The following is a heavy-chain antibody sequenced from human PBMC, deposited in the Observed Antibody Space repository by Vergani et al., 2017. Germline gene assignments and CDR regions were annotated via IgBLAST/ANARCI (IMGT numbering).Heavy chain of an antibody. D-gene: IGHD6-13*01. Sequence: EVQLVESGGGLVKPGGSLRLSCAASGFTFSSYSMNWVRQAPGKGLEWVSSISSSSSYIYYADSVKGRFTISRDNAKNSLYLQMNSLRAEDTAVYYCARDFYVAAAGTGYYGMDVWGQGTTVTVSS. CDR1: GFTFSSYS. CDR2: ISSSSSYI. J-gene: IGHJ6*02. V-gene: IGHV3-21*01. CDR3: ARDFYVAAAGTGYYGMDV.